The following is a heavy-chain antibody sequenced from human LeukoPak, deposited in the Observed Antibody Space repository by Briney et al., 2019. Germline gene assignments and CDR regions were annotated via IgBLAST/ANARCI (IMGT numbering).Heavy chain of an antibody. Sequence: SETLSLTCTVYGGSFSDYYWSWIRQSPGKGLEWIGEVNHRGSTNYNPSLKSRVTISVDTSKNQFSLRLSSVTAADTAVYYCARSAIDVYYYDSRADKDAFDIWGQGTMVTVSS. CDR1: GGSFSDYY. CDR2: VNHRGST. D-gene: IGHD3-22*01. V-gene: IGHV4-34*01. J-gene: IGHJ3*02. CDR3: ARSAIDVYYYDSRADKDAFDI.